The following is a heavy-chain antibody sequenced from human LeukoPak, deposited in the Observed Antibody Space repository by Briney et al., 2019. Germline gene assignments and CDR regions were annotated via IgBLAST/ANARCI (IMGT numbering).Heavy chain of an antibody. V-gene: IGHV4-59*01. Sequence: SETLSLTCTVSGGSISSYYWSWIRQPPGKGLEWIGYIYYSGSTNYNPSLKSRVTISVDTSKNQFSLKLSSVTATDTAVYYCARDLTYDSSGHDYWGQGTLVTVSS. CDR2: IYYSGST. CDR3: ARDLTYDSSGHDY. CDR1: GGSISSYY. J-gene: IGHJ4*02. D-gene: IGHD3-22*01.